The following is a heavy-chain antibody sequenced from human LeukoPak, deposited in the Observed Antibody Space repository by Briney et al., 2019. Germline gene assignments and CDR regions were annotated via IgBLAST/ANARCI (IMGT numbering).Heavy chain of an antibody. J-gene: IGHJ2*01. D-gene: IGHD3-22*01. CDR2: IKQDGSEK. V-gene: IGHV3-7*03. CDR3: AKAPSGYYDSSGQGYFDL. Sequence: GGSLRLSCAASGFIFSSYWMSWVRQAPGKGLEWVANIKQDGSEKYYVDSVKGRFTISRDNAKNSLYLQMNSLRAEDMALYYCAKAPSGYYDSSGQGYFDLWGRGTLVTVSS. CDR1: GFIFSSYW.